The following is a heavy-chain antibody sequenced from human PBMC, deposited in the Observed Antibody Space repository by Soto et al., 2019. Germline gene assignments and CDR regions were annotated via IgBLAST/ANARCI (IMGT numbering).Heavy chain of an antibody. D-gene: IGHD3-9*01. V-gene: IGHV1-69*12. J-gene: IGHJ4*02. CDR1: GGTFSSYA. CDR2: IIPIFSTA. Sequence: QVQLVQSGAEVKKPGSSVKVSCKASGGTFSSYAISWVRQAPGQGLEWMGGIIPIFSTAKYAQKFQGRVTITADESTSPAYMELSSLRSDDTAVYYCARGGYSDILTGSLPPFDYWGQGTLVTVSS. CDR3: ARGGYSDILTGSLPPFDY.